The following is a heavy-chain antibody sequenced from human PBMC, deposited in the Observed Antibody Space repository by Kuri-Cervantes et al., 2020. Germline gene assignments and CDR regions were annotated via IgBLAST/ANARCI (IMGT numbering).Heavy chain of an antibody. CDR3: ARSHKYIVVVPAALDY. CDR1: GYTFTGYY. V-gene: IGHV1-2*04. J-gene: IGHJ4*02. Sequence: ASVKVSCKASGYTFTGYYMHWVRQAPGQGLEWMGWINPNSGGTNYAQKFQGWVTITRDTSASTAYMELSSLRSEDTAVYYCARSHKYIVVVPAALDYWGQGTLVTVSS. D-gene: IGHD2-2*01. CDR2: INPNSGGT.